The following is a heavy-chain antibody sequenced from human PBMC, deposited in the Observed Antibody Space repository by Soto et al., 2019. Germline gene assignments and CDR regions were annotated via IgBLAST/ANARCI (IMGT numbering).Heavy chain of an antibody. CDR2: IYYSGST. D-gene: IGHD3-16*02. V-gene: IGHV4-39*01. CDR1: GGSISSSSYY. CDR3: ARHDYVWGSYRPRNSFDY. J-gene: IGHJ4*02. Sequence: QLQLQESGPGLVKPSETLSLTCTVSGGSISSSSYYWGWIRQPPGKGLEWIGSIYYSGSTYYNPSLKSRVTISVDTSKNQFSLKLSSVTAADTAVHYCARHDYVWGSYRPRNSFDYWGQGTLVTVSS.